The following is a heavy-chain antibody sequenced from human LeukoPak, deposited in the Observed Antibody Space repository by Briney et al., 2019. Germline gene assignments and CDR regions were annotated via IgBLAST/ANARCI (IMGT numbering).Heavy chain of an antibody. J-gene: IGHJ4*02. CDR1: GFTVSSNY. D-gene: IGHD4-17*01. CDR2: ISGSGGST. V-gene: IGHV3-23*01. CDR3: APTTADY. Sequence: GGSLRLSCAASGFTVSSNYMSWVRQAPGKGLEWVSAISGSGGSTYYADSVKGRFTISRDNSKNTLYLQMNSLRAEDAAVYYCAPTTADYWGQGTLVTVSS.